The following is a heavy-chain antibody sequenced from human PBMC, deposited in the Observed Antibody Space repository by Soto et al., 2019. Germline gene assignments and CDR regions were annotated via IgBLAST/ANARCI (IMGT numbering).Heavy chain of an antibody. J-gene: IGHJ6*02. D-gene: IGHD3-22*01. CDR1: GGSISSSSYY. CDR2: IYYSGST. V-gene: IGHV4-39*01. Sequence: SETLSLTCTVSGGSISSSSYYWGWIRQPPGKGLEWIGSIYYSGSTYYNPSLKSRVTISVDTSKNQFSPKLSSVTAADTAVYYCARLLDETYYHDSSGYPHYYYYYGMDVWGQGTTVTVSS. CDR3: ARLLDETYYHDSSGYPHYYYYYGMDV.